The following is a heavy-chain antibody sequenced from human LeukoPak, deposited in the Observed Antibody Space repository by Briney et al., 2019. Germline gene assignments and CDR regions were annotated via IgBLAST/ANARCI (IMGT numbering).Heavy chain of an antibody. CDR2: ITPIFGTA. J-gene: IGHJ4*02. D-gene: IGHD4-23*01. CDR1: GGTFGSNA. CDR3: ARGWLAETTVVTPYNY. V-gene: IGHV1-69*01. Sequence: VKVSCKASGGTFGSNAISWVRQAPGRGLEWMGGITPIFGTANYAQKFQGRVTITAVESMSTAYMELSSLRSEDTAVYYCARGWLAETTVVTPYNYWGQGTLVTVSS.